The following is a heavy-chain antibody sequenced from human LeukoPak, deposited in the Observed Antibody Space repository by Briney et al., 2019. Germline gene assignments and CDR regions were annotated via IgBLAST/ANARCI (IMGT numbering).Heavy chain of an antibody. J-gene: IGHJ3*02. Sequence: PSETLSLTCTVSGGSISSGGYYWSWIRQHPGKGLEWIGYIYYSGSTYYNPSLKSRVTISVDTSKNQFFLKLSSVTAADTAVYYCARDRVGLNAFDIWGQGTMVTVSS. V-gene: IGHV4-31*03. CDR2: IYYSGST. D-gene: IGHD1-26*01. CDR1: GGSISSGGYY. CDR3: ARDRVGLNAFDI.